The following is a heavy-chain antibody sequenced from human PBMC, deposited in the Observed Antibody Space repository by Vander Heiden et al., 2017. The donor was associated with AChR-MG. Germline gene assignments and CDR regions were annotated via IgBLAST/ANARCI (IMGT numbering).Heavy chain of an antibody. J-gene: IGHJ6*02. CDR1: GCPFSSDG. Sequence: EVQLVESGGGLVKPGGSLRPSCAASGCPFSSDGMNWVRQAPGKGLEWVSSISSSSSYIYYADSVKGRFTISRDNAKNSLYLQMNSLRAEDTAVYYCARRGPFWSGDYYYGMDVWGQGTTVTVSS. V-gene: IGHV3-21*01. CDR2: ISSSSSYI. D-gene: IGHD3-3*01. CDR3: ARRGPFWSGDYYYGMDV.